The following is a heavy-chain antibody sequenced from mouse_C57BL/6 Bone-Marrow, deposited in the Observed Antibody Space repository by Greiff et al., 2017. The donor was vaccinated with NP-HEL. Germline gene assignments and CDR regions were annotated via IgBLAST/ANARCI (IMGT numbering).Heavy chain of an antibody. CDR1: GYTFTSYW. CDR3: ARKGEYYYGSSWYFDV. CDR2: IYPGSGST. Sequence: QVQLQQPGAELVKPGASVKMSCKASGYTFTSYWITWVKQRPGQGLEWIGDIYPGSGSTNYNEKFKSKATLTVDTSSSTAYMQRSSLTSEDSAVYYCARKGEYYYGSSWYFDVWGTGTTVTVSS. V-gene: IGHV1-55*01. J-gene: IGHJ1*03. D-gene: IGHD1-1*01.